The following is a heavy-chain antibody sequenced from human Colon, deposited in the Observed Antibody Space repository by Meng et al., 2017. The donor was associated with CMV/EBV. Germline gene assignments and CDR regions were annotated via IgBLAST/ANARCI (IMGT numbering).Heavy chain of an antibody. Sequence: SCAGSGFPVSANYMAWFRQAPGKGLEWVSIIYIGGTTTLYADSVRGRFSISTDNSKNTLYLQMSSLRDEDTAVYYCAREGYFRGFENWGQGTLVTVSS. V-gene: IGHV3-53*01. J-gene: IGHJ1*01. D-gene: IGHD1-1*01. CDR3: AREGYFRGFEN. CDR1: GFPVSANY. CDR2: IYIGGTTT.